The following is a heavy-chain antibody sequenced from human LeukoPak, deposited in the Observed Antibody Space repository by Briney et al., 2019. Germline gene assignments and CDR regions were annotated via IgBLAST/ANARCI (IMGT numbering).Heavy chain of an antibody. V-gene: IGHV4-30-4*01. Sequence: SETLSLTCTVSGGSISSGDYYWSWIRQPPGKGLEWIGYIYYSGSTYYNPSLKSRVTISVDTSKNQFSLKLSSVTAADTAVYYCARGFYKTAARDGYNFLNWGSNYYYGMDVWGQGTTVTVPS. J-gene: IGHJ6*02. CDR3: ARGFYKTAARDGYNFLNWGSNYYYGMDV. D-gene: IGHD5-24*01. CDR2: IYYSGST. CDR1: GGSISSGDYY.